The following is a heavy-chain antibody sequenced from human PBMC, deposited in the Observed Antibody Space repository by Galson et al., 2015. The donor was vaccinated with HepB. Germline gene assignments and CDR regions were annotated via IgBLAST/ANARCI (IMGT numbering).Heavy chain of an antibody. V-gene: IGHV3-30-3*01. CDR3: ARATVAGDLY. CDR2: ISYDGSNK. J-gene: IGHJ4*02. D-gene: IGHD6-19*01. CDR1: GFTFSSYA. Sequence: SLRLSCAASGFTFSSYAMHWVRQAPGKGLEWVAVISYDGSNKYYADSVKGRFTISRDNSKNTLYLQMNSLRAEDTAVYYCARATVAGDLYWGQGTLVTVSS.